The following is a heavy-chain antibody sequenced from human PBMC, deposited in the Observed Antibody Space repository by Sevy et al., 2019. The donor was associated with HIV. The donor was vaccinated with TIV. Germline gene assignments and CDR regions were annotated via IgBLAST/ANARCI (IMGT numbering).Heavy chain of an antibody. D-gene: IGHD2-2*01. CDR3: ARDTYCSSTSCYYHYYYGMDV. CDR2: ISSSSNYI. CDR1: GFTFSTYT. V-gene: IGHV3-21*01. Sequence: GGSLRLSCAASGFTFSTYTINWVRQAPGKGLEWVSSISSSSNYIYYADSVQGRFTISRDNAKNSLYLQMNSLRAEDTAVYYCARDTYCSSTSCYYHYYYGMDVWGQGTTVTVSS. J-gene: IGHJ6*02.